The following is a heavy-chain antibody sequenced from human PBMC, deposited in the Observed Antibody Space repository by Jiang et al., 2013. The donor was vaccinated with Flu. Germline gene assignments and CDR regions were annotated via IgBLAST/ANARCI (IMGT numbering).Heavy chain of an antibody. V-gene: IGHV1-24*01. D-gene: IGHD1-1*01. CDR3: TTGSVGTTGLFDF. CDR2: ET. Sequence: ETIYAQRVQGRVTMTEDTATDTAYMELSSLRSEDTAVYYCTTGSVGTTGLFDFWGQGTLVTVSS. J-gene: IGHJ4*02.